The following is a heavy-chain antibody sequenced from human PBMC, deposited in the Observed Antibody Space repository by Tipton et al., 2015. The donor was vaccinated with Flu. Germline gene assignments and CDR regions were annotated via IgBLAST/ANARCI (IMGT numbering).Heavy chain of an antibody. J-gene: IGHJ4*02. CDR3: ARDMPQGVVVIPPAKRFDH. CDR1: GYTFNTYG. Sequence: QLVQSGGEVKKPGASVKVSCKTSGYTFNTYGISWVRQAPGQGFEWMGWISPYTDNLNYAQKFQGRVTMTTDTSTNTAYMEVRSLRLDDTAVYYCARDMPQGVVVIPPAKRFDHWGQGTLVTVSS. CDR2: ISPYTDNL. D-gene: IGHD2-2*01. V-gene: IGHV1-18*01.